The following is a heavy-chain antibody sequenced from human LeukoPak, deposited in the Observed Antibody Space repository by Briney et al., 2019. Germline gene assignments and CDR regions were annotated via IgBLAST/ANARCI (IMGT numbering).Heavy chain of an antibody. D-gene: IGHD3-9*01. V-gene: IGHV5-51*01. Sequence: GESLKISCKGSGYSFTSYWIGWVRQMPGKGLEWMGIIYPGGSDTRYSPSFQGQVTISADKSISTAYLQWSSLKASDTAMYYCARLLTGTYYYYGMDVWGQGTTVTVSS. CDR2: IYPGGSDT. CDR3: ARLLTGTYYYYGMDV. J-gene: IGHJ6*02. CDR1: GYSFTSYW.